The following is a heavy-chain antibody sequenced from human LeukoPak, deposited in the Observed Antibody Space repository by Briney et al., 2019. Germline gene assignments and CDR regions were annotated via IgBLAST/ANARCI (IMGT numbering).Heavy chain of an antibody. D-gene: IGHD3-10*01. Sequence: PSETLSLTCTVSGGSISSSSYYWGWIRQPPGKGPEWIGEINHSGSTNYNPSLKSRVTISVDTSKNQFSLKLSSVTAADTAVYYCARQDLPPLWFGELFSRKFDYWGQGTLVTVSS. CDR1: GGSISSSSYY. J-gene: IGHJ4*02. CDR3: ARQDLPPLWFGELFSRKFDY. V-gene: IGHV4-39*01. CDR2: INHSGST.